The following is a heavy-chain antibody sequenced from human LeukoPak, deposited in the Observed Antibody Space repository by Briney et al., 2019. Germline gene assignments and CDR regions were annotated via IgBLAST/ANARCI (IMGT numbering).Heavy chain of an antibody. V-gene: IGHV3-30*02. CDR2: IRSDGTNK. CDR3: AKVLIGSSSTPSDY. D-gene: IGHD6-13*01. J-gene: IGHJ4*02. CDR1: GFTFSNYD. Sequence: PGGSLRLSCAASGFTFSNYDMHWVRQAPGKGLEWVAFIRSDGTNKYYIDSVEGRFTISRDNAKNSLYLQMNSLRAEDTAVYCCAKVLIGSSSTPSDYWGQGTLVTVSS.